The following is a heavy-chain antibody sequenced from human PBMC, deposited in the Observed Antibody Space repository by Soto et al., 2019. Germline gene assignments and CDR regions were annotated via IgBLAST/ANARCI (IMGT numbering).Heavy chain of an antibody. CDR3: ARGQTETTATGGWFDP. CDR2: IYYSGST. CDR1: GGSISSGGYY. V-gene: IGHV4-31*03. Sequence: QVQLQESGLGLVKPSQTLSLTCTVSGGSISSGGYYWSWIRQHPGKGLEWIGYIYYSGSTYYNPSLKSRVTISVDTSKNQFSLKLSSVTAADTAVYYCARGQTETTATGGWFDPWGQGTLVTVSS. D-gene: IGHD4-17*01. J-gene: IGHJ5*02.